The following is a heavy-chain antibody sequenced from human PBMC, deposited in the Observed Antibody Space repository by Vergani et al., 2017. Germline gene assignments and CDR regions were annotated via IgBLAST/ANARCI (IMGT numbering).Heavy chain of an antibody. V-gene: IGHV3-21*01. J-gene: IGHJ4*02. D-gene: IGHD4-23*01. Sequence: EVQLVESGGGLVKPGGSLRLSCAASGFTFSSYSMNWVRQAPGKGLEWVSSISSSSSYIYYADSVKGRFTISRDNAKNSLYLQMNSLRAEDTAVYYCARDGGGNGDFDYWGQGTLVIVSS. CDR1: GFTFSSYS. CDR2: ISSSSSYI. CDR3: ARDGGGNGDFDY.